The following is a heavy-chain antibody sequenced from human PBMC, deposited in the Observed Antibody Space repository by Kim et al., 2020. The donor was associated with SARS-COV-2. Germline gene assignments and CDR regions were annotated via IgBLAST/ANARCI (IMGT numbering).Heavy chain of an antibody. CDR3: ARHLRNWYFDL. V-gene: IGHV4-39*01. Sequence: THHNPTRKGRVTLSVNTSKKQVSLRLSSVTAADAAVYYCARHLRNWYFDLWGRGTLVTVSS. CDR2: T. J-gene: IGHJ2*01.